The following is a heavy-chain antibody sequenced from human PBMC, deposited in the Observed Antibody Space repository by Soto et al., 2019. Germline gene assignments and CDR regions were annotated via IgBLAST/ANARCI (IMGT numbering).Heavy chain of an antibody. CDR1: GFTFSSYG. D-gene: IGHD4-17*01. CDR3: ARTAADYDPFDY. J-gene: IGHJ4*02. CDR2: IWYDGSNK. V-gene: IGHV3-33*01. Sequence: WGSLRLSCAASGFTFSSYGMHWVRQAPGKGLEWVAVIWYDGSNKYYADSVKGRFTISRDNSKNTLYLQMNSLRAEDTAVYYCARTAADYDPFDYWGQGTLVTAPQ.